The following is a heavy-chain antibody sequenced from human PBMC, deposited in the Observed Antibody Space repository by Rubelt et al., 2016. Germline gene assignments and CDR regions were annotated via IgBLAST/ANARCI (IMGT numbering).Heavy chain of an antibody. CDR3: ARVYGDYAAPFDY. J-gene: IGHJ4*02. CDR1: GGSFSGYY. D-gene: IGHD4-17*01. CDR2: IYYSGST. V-gene: IGHV4-34*01. Sequence: QVQLQQWGAGLLKPSETLSLTCAVYGGSFSGYYWSWIRQPPGKGLEWIGSIYYSGSTYYNPSLKSRVTISGDTSKNQFSLKLSSVTAADTAVYYCARVYGDYAAPFDYWGQGTLVTVSS.